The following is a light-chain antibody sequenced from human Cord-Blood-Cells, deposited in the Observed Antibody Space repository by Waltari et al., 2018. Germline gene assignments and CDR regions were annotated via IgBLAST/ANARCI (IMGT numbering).Light chain of an antibody. J-gene: IGKJ3*01. CDR2: DAS. Sequence: EIVLTQSQATLSLSPGERATLSCRASQSVSSYLAWYQQKPGQAPRLLIYDASNRATGIPARFSGSGSGTDFTLTISSLEPEDFAVYYCQQRSNWPPNTFGPGTKVDIK. CDR3: QQRSNWPPNT. V-gene: IGKV3-11*01. CDR1: QSVSSY.